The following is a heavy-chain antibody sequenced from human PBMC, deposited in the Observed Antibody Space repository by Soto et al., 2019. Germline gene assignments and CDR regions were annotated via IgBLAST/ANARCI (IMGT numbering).Heavy chain of an antibody. V-gene: IGHV4-39*01. CDR2: IYYSGST. CDR1: GGSISSSSYY. CDR3: ARHRTNYDILTGYSVVGVIDY. Sequence: QLLESGPGLVKPSETLSLTCTVSGGSISSSSYYWGWIRQPPGKGLEWIGSIYYSGSTYYNPSLKSRVTISVDTSKNQFSLKLSSVTAADTAVYYCARHRTNYDILTGYSVVGVIDYWGQGTLVTVSS. J-gene: IGHJ4*02. D-gene: IGHD3-9*01.